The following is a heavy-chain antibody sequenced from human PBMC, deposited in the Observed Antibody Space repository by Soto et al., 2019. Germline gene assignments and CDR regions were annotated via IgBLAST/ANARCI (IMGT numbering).Heavy chain of an antibody. V-gene: IGHV4-31*03. D-gene: IGHD7-27*01. CDR3: ARDTGLAPTVWGY. J-gene: IGHJ4*03. CDR2: VYHSGST. CDR1: GDSIRGGGHY. Sequence: QVQLQESGPGLVKPSQTLSLTCSVSGDSIRGGGHYWNWIRQFPGKGLEWIGYVYHSGSTHYNPSLRGRLTISIATTKNQFSLRLISVTAANKALYYCARDTGLAPTVWGYWGRGTQVTVSS.